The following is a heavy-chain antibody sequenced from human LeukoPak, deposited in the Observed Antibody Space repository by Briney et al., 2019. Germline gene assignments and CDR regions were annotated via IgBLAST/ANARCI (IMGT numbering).Heavy chain of an antibody. V-gene: IGHV4-30-4*08. CDR2: IYYSGST. J-gene: IGHJ4*02. Sequence: SWVRQPPGKGLEWIGYIYYSGSTYYNPSLKSRVTISVDTSKNQFSLKLSSVTAADTAVYYCARDTHYYDSSGADYWGQGTLVTVSS. D-gene: IGHD3-22*01. CDR3: ARDTHYYDSSGADY.